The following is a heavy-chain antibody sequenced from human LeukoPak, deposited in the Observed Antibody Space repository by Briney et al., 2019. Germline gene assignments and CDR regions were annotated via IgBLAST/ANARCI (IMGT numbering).Heavy chain of an antibody. J-gene: IGHJ6*03. V-gene: IGHV3-21*01. CDR3: ARVDYYYYYMDV. CDR2: ISSSSSYI. Sequence: GGSLRLSCAASGFTFSSYAMSWVRQAPGKGLEWVSSISSSSSYIYYADSVKGRFTISRDNAKNSLYLQMNSLRAEDTAVYYCARVDYYYYYMDVWGKGTTVTVSS. CDR1: GFTFSSYA.